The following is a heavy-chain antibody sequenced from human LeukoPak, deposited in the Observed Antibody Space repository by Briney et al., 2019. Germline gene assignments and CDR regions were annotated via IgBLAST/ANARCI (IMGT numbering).Heavy chain of an antibody. CDR2: ISTFNGNT. D-gene: IGHD5-24*01. CDR3: ARARETYYFHYMDV. Sequence: ASVKVSCKASGYTFTSYAMNWVRQAPGQGLEWIGWISTFNGNTKYAQKFQGRVTVTIDTSTTTAYMDLRSLRSDDTAVYFCARARETYYFHYMDVWGEGTTVTVSS. J-gene: IGHJ6*03. V-gene: IGHV1-18*01. CDR1: GYTFTSYA.